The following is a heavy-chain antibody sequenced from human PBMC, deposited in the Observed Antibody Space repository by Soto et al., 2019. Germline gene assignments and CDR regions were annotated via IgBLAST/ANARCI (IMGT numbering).Heavy chain of an antibody. J-gene: IGHJ5*02. Sequence: GGSLRLSCTASGFTFSSYSINWVRQAPGRGLEWISYISSTSATIYYAESVRGRFTVSRDNAKNSVYLQMNSLRAEDTAVYFCARAKSLEYNWFDTWGQGTPVTVSS. V-gene: IGHV3-48*01. CDR3: ARAKSLEYNWFDT. CDR1: GFTFSSYS. CDR2: ISSTSATI.